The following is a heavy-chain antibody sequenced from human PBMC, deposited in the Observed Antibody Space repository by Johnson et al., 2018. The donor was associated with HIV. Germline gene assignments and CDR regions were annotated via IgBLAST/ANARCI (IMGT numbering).Heavy chain of an antibody. D-gene: IGHD1-20*01. V-gene: IGHV3-20*04. CDR2: INWNGGST. Sequence: VQLVESGGGLAQPGGSLRLSCAASGFTFSSYWMTWVRQAPGKGLEWVSGINWNGGSTGYADSVKGRFTISRDKAKNSLYLQMNSLRAEDTALYYCAREGGYNWNAVGVRDVFDIWGQGTMVTVSS. CDR1: GFTFSSYW. CDR3: AREGGYNWNAVGVRDVFDI. J-gene: IGHJ3*02.